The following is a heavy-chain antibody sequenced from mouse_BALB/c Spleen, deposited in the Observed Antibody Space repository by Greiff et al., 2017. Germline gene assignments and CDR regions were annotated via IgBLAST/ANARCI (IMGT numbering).Heavy chain of an antibody. Sequence: VQLQQSGAELAKPGASVKMSCKASGYTFTSYWMHWVKQRPGQGLEWIGYINPSTGYTEYNQKFKDKATLTADKSSSTAYMQLSSLTSEDSAVYYCSYDGYYGDAMDYWGQGTSVTVSS. D-gene: IGHD2-3*01. V-gene: IGHV1-7*01. CDR3: SYDGYYGDAMDY. J-gene: IGHJ4*01. CDR2: INPSTGYT. CDR1: GYTFTSYW.